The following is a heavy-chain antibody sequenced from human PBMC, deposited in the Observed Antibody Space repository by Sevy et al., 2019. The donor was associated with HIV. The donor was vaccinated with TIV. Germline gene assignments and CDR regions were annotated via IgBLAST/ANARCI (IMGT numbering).Heavy chain of an antibody. Sequence: GESLKISCKGSGYSFTSYWIGWVRQMPGKGLEWMGIIYPGDSDTRYSPSFQGQVTISAAKSISTAYLQWSSLKASDTAMYYFARVYCSGGSCYSPFDYWGQGTLVTVSS. D-gene: IGHD2-15*01. J-gene: IGHJ4*02. CDR1: GYSFTSYW. CDR2: IYPGDSDT. CDR3: ARVYCSGGSCYSPFDY. V-gene: IGHV5-51*01.